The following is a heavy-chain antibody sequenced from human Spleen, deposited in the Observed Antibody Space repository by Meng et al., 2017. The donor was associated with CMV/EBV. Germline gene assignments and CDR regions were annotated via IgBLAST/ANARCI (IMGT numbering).Heavy chain of an antibody. V-gene: IGHV4-4*07. Sequence: QVQLRGSGPGLVKPSETLSLTCSVSGGSIRSYYWSWIRQPAGKGLEWIGHIYSSGSTNYNPSLKSRVTMSLDTSKSQFSLKLSSVTAADTAVYYCAGSGRSYWFDPWGQGTLVTVSS. CDR1: GGSIRSYY. J-gene: IGHJ5*02. CDR3: AGSGRSYWFDP. CDR2: IYSSGST. D-gene: IGHD3-10*01.